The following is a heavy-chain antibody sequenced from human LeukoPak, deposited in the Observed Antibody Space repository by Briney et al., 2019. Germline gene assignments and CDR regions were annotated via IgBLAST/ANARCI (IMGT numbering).Heavy chain of an antibody. CDR1: GGTFISYA. D-gene: IGHD6-19*01. J-gene: IGHJ4*02. CDR3: ARGGYSSGNIDY. Sequence: SVKVSCKASGGTFISYAISWVRQAPGQGLEWMGGIIPIFGTANYAQKFQGRVTITTDESTSTAYMEPSSLRSEDTAVYYCARGGYSSGNIDYWGQGTLVTVSS. CDR2: IIPIFGTA. V-gene: IGHV1-69*05.